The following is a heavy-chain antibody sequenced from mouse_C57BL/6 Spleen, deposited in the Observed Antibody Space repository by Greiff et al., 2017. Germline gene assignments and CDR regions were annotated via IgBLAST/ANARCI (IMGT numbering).Heavy chain of an antibody. Sequence: QVQLKQPGAELVKPGASVKLSCKASGYTFTSYWMHWVKQRPGQGLEWIGMIHPNSGSTNYNEKFKSKATLTVDKSSSTAYMQLSSLTSEDSAVYYCARCGDGGFFDYWGQGTTLTVSS. D-gene: IGHD3-3*01. CDR3: ARCGDGGFFDY. V-gene: IGHV1-64*01. CDR1: GYTFTSYW. CDR2: IHPNSGST. J-gene: IGHJ2*01.